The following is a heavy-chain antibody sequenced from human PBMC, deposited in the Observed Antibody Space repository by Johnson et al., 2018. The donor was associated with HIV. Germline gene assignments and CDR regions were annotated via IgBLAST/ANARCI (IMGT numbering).Heavy chain of an antibody. Sequence: EVQLVESGGGLIQPGGSLRLSCAASGFTVSSNYMNWIRQAPGKGLEWVANIKQDGSEKYCVDSVKGRFTISRDNSKNTLYLQMNSLRAEDTAVYYCAKEQPARAFDIWGQGTMVTVSS. D-gene: IGHD5-18*01. J-gene: IGHJ3*02. CDR3: AKEQPARAFDI. CDR1: GFTVSSNY. V-gene: IGHV3-7*04. CDR2: IKQDGSEK.